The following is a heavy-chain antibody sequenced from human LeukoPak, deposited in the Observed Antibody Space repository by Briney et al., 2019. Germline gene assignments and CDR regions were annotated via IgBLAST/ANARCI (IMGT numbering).Heavy chain of an antibody. Sequence: GGSLRLSCAASGFTFSSYVMSWVRQAPGKGLEWVSAISGSGGSTYYAASVKGRFTTSRDTSKNTLYLQMNSLRAEDTAIYYCARAVEMATIDYLGQGTLVTVSS. J-gene: IGHJ4*02. CDR3: ARAVEMATIDY. V-gene: IGHV3-23*01. CDR1: GFTFSSYV. D-gene: IGHD5-24*01. CDR2: ISGSGGST.